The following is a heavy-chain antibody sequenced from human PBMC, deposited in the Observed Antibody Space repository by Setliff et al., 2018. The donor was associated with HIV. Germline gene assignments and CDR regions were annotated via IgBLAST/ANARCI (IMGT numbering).Heavy chain of an antibody. CDR1: GHTFTNYD. CDR3: ARGKGVGGVIISGGLDV. V-gene: IGHV1-8*01. J-gene: IGHJ6*02. Sequence: ASVKVSCKPPGHTFTNYDIHWMRRAPGQGLEWMGWMNPNSGVSGYALKFHDRVTMTRDTSITTLYMELSSLTSEDTAVYYCARGKGVGGVIISGGLDVWGQGTTVTVSS. CDR2: MNPNSGVS. D-gene: IGHD3-10*01.